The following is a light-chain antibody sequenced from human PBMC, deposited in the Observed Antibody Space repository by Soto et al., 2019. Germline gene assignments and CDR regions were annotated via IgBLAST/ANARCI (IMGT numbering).Light chain of an antibody. V-gene: IGLV1-44*01. CDR3: ATWDDSLNGPV. CDR2: SNN. J-gene: IGLJ3*02. CDR1: TSNIGSNS. Sequence: QSVLTQPPSASGTPGQRVTISCSGNTSNIGSNSVSWYQQFPGTAPKVLIYSNNKRPSGGPDRFSGSKSGTSASLAISGLQSEDEADYYCATWDDSLNGPVFGGGTKVTVL.